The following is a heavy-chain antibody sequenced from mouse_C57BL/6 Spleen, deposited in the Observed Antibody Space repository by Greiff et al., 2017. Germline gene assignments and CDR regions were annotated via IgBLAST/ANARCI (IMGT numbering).Heavy chain of an antibody. CDR2: INPSSGYT. Sequence: VKLQESGAELARPGASVKMSCKASGYTFTSYTMHWVKQRPGQGLEWIGYINPSSGYTKYNQKFKDKATLTADKSSSTAYMQLSSLTSEDSAVYYCITTVVATDFDYWGQGTTLTVSS. V-gene: IGHV1-4*01. CDR3: ITTVVATDFDY. CDR1: GYTFTSYT. J-gene: IGHJ2*01. D-gene: IGHD1-1*01.